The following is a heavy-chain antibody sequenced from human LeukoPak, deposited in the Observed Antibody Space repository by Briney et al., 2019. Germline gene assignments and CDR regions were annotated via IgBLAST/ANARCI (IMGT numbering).Heavy chain of an antibody. V-gene: IGHV4-4*07. Sequence: SETLSLKCTVSVGPLTDYYWAWIRQTAGNKLEWIGRIYVTGATTYNPSLKSRVTISVDTSKNQFSLKLSSVTAADTAVYYCARHSHDYSNQPFDYWGQGTLVTVSS. D-gene: IGHD4-11*01. J-gene: IGHJ4*02. CDR2: IYVTGAT. CDR1: VGPLTDYY. CDR3: ARHSHDYSNQPFDY.